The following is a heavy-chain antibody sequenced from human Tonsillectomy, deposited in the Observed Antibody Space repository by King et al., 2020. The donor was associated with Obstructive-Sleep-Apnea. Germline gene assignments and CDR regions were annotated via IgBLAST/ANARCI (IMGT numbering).Heavy chain of an antibody. CDR1: VFTFSSYA. J-gene: IGHJ4*02. CDR2: ISSNGGST. D-gene: IGHD3-3*01. Sequence: VQLVESGGGLVQPGGSLRLSCSASVFTFSSYAMHWVRQAPGKGLEYVSAISSNGGSTYYADSVKGRFTISRDNSKNTLYLQMSSLRAEDTAVYYCVKDKNYDFWSGQLDYWGQGTLVTVSS. V-gene: IGHV3-64D*09. CDR3: VKDKNYDFWSGQLDY.